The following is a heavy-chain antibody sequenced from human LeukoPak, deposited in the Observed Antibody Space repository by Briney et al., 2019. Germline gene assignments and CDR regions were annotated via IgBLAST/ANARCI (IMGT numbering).Heavy chain of an antibody. D-gene: IGHD6-13*01. Sequence: SETLSLTCAVYGGSLSGYYWSWIRQPPGKGLEWIGEINHSGSTNYNPSLKSRVTISVDTSKNQFSLKVSSVTAADTAVYYCARHRTRYSSSWSYWGQGTLVTVSS. V-gene: IGHV4-34*01. J-gene: IGHJ4*02. CDR3: ARHRTRYSSSWSY. CDR2: INHSGST. CDR1: GGSLSGYY.